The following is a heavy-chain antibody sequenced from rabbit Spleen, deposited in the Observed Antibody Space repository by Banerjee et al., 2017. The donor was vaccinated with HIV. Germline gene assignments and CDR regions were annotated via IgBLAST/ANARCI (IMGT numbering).Heavy chain of an antibody. CDR2: IYPGSSGTT. V-gene: IGHV1S40*01. CDR1: GFSFSSTYY. CDR3: ARDTGTSFSSYGMDL. J-gene: IGHJ6*01. Sequence: EESGGGLVQPGASLTLTCTASGFSFSSTYYMCWVRQPPGKGLEWIGCIYPGSSGTTYYASWAKGRFTISKTSSTTVTLQMTSLTAADTATYFCARDTGTSFSSYGMDLWGPGTLVTVS. D-gene: IGHD8-1*01.